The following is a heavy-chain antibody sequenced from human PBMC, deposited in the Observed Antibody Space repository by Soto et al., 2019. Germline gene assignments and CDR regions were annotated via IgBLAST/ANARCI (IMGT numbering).Heavy chain of an antibody. D-gene: IGHD5-12*01. CDR1: GGSITSYY. CDR2: IYFSGSA. J-gene: IGHJ4*02. V-gene: IGHV4-59*08. CDR3: ARRYSGYGDY. Sequence: QVQLQESGPGLVKPSETLSLTCTVSGGSITSYYWSWIRQPPGKGLEWIGYIYFSGSANYNPSLKSRVTITVDTSKTQSSLKLSSVTAADTAVYYCARRYSGYGDYWGQGTLVTVSS.